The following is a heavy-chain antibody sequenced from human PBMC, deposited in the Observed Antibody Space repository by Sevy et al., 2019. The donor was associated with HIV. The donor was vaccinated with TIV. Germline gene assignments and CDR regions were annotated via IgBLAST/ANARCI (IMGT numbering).Heavy chain of an antibody. CDR1: GFTFSGSA. J-gene: IGHJ6*02. CDR3: TRLTSLYAMDV. Sequence: GGSLRLSCAASGFTFSGSAMHWVRQASGKGLEWVGRIRSKANSYATAYAASVKGRFTISRDDSKNTAYLQMNSLKTEDTAVYYCTRLTSLYAMDVWGQGTTVTVSS. CDR2: IRSKANSYAT. V-gene: IGHV3-73*01.